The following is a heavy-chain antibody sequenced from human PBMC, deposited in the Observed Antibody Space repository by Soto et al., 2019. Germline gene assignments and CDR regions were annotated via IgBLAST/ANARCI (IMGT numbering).Heavy chain of an antibody. CDR1: GYTFTSYD. Sequence: QVQLVQSGAEVKKPGASVKVSCKASGYTFTSYDINWVRPATGQGLEWMGWMNPNSGNTGYAQKFQGRVTMTRNTSISTAYMELSSLRSEDTAVYYCASSRFGGNKYYYYMDVCGKGTTVTVSS. D-gene: IGHD3-10*01. J-gene: IGHJ6*03. V-gene: IGHV1-8*01. CDR3: ASSRFGGNKYYYYMDV. CDR2: MNPNSGNT.